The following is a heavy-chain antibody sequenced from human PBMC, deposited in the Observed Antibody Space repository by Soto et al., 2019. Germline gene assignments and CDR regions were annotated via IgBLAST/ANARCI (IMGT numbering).Heavy chain of an antibody. CDR3: ARDETWELPFDY. D-gene: IGHD1-26*01. J-gene: IGHJ4*02. Sequence: GGSLRLSCAASGFTFSSYAMHWVRQAPGKGLEWVAVISYDGSNKYYADSVKGRFTISRDNSKNTLYLQMNSLRAEDTAVYYCARDETWELPFDYWGQGTLVTVSS. V-gene: IGHV3-30-3*01. CDR1: GFTFSSYA. CDR2: ISYDGSNK.